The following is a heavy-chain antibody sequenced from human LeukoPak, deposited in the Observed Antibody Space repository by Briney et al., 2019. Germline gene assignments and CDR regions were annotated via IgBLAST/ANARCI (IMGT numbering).Heavy chain of an antibody. CDR3: AKGFMTYYYDSSGLSYFDY. CDR1: GFTFDDYA. J-gene: IGHJ4*02. V-gene: IGHV3-43D*03. CDR2: ISWDGGST. Sequence: PGGSLRLSCAASGFTFDDYAMHWVRQAPGKGLEWVSLISWDGGSTYYADSVKGRFTISRDNSKNSLYLQMNSLRAEDTALYYCAKGFMTYYYDSSGLSYFDYWGQGTLVTVSS. D-gene: IGHD3-22*01.